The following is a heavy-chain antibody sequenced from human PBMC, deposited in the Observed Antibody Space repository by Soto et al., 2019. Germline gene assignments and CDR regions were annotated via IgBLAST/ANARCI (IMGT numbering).Heavy chain of an antibody. D-gene: IGHD3-22*01. CDR1: GYSFTSYW. Sequence: PGESLKISCKGSGYSFTSYWIGWVRQMPGKGLEWMGIIYPGDSDTRYSPSFQGQVTISADKSISTAYPQWSSLKASDTAVYYCARRRDSNLYGMDVWGQGTTVTVSS. CDR2: IYPGDSDT. CDR3: ARRRDSNLYGMDV. V-gene: IGHV5-51*01. J-gene: IGHJ6*02.